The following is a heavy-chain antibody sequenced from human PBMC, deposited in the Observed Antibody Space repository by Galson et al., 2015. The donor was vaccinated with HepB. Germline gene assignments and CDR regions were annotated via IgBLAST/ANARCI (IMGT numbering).Heavy chain of an antibody. V-gene: IGHV3-73*01. D-gene: IGHD2-15*01. CDR1: GSTFSGSA. CDR2: IRVKANNYAT. J-gene: IGHJ4*02. Sequence: SLRLSCAASGSTFSGSAIHWVRQSSGKGLEWVGRIRVKANNYATAYGASMKGRFTISRDDSKNTAYLQMDSLKSDDTAVYYCRLGYCTGGSCSSGSKVDHWGQGTLVIVSS. CDR3: RLGYCTGGSCSSGSKVDH.